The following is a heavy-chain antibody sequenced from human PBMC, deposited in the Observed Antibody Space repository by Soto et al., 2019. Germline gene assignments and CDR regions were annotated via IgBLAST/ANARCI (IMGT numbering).Heavy chain of an antibody. CDR2: IIPIFGTA. D-gene: IGHD1-20*01. CDR3: AISITGTTGFDY. V-gene: IGHV1-69*13. CDR1: GGTFSSYA. Sequence: ASVKVSCKASGGTFSSYAISWVRQAPGRGLEWMGGIIPIFGTANYAQKFQGRVTITADESRSTAYMELSSLRSEDTAVYYCAISITGTTGFDYWAQGTLVTVSS. J-gene: IGHJ4*02.